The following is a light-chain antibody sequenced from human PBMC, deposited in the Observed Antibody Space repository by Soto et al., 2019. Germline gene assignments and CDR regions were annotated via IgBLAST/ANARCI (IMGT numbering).Light chain of an antibody. CDR2: AAS. J-gene: IGKJ1*01. CDR3: QQYNGYSRT. CDR1: QTISSW. V-gene: IGKV1-5*01. Sequence: DIQMTQSPSTLSGSVGDRVTITCRASQTISSWLAWYQQKPGKVPNLLIYAASTLQSGVPSRFSGSGSGTEFTLTISSMQPDDFATFYCQQYNGYSRTFGQGTKVDI.